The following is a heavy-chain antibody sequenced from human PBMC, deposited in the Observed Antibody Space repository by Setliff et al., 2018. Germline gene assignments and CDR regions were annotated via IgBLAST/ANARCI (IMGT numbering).Heavy chain of an antibody. CDR3: ARDLVGATADY. CDR1: GFTFSRSW. V-gene: IGHV3-74*03. CDR2: INPDGRTT. D-gene: IGHD1-26*01. J-gene: IGHJ4*02. Sequence: PGGSLRLSCAASGFTFSRSWMFWVRQAPGKGLVWVSHINPDGRTTAYADSVKGRFTISRDNAKNTVYLQMNSLRAEDTAVYYCARDLVGATADYWGQGTRVTVSS.